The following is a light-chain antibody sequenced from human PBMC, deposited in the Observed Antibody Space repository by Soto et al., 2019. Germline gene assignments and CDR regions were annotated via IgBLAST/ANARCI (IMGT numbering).Light chain of an antibody. V-gene: IGKV3-15*01. CDR1: QIVSSN. CDR2: GAS. CDR3: QQYNNLYT. J-gene: IGKJ2*01. Sequence: EIVMTQSPATLSVSPGERATLSCRASQIVSSNLAWYQQKPGQAPRLLIYGASTRATGIPARFSGSGSGTEFTLTISSLQSEDFAVYYCQQYNNLYTFGQGTKLEIK.